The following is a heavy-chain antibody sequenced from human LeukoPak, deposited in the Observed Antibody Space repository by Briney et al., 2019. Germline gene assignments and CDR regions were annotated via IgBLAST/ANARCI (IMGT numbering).Heavy chain of an antibody. Sequence: QAGGSLRLSCAASGFNFNYYAMSWVRQAPGKGLEWVSTVSISGGSSYSADSVKGRFTISRDNSNKILYLQMHSLRAEDTAVYYCAKGVGGSSGWYYFDYWGQGALVTVPS. V-gene: IGHV3-23*01. CDR2: VSISGGSS. J-gene: IGHJ4*02. D-gene: IGHD6-19*01. CDR3: AKGVGGSSGWYYFDY. CDR1: GFNFNYYA.